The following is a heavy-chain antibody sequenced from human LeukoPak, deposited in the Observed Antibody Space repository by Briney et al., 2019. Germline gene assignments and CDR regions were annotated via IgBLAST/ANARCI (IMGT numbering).Heavy chain of an antibody. Sequence: ASVKVSCKASGYTFIGYYMHWVRQAPGQGLEWMGWINPNSGGTNYAQKFQGRVTMTRDTSISTAYMELSRLRSDDTAVYYCARDRVAAANWFDPWGQGTLVTVSS. J-gene: IGHJ5*02. D-gene: IGHD6-13*01. V-gene: IGHV1-2*02. CDR1: GYTFIGYY. CDR2: INPNSGGT. CDR3: ARDRVAAANWFDP.